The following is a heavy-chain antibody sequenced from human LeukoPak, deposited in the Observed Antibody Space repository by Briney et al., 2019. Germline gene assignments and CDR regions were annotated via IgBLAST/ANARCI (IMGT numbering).Heavy chain of an antibody. CDR3: AGSSGYYYDHDY. D-gene: IGHD3-22*01. Sequence: GASVKVSCKASGGTFSSYAISWVRQAPGQGLEWMGRIIPILGIANYAQKFQDRVTITADKSTSTAYMELSSLRSEDTAVYYCAGSSGYYYDHDYWGQGTLVTVSS. CDR1: GGTFSSYA. CDR2: IIPILGIA. V-gene: IGHV1-69*04. J-gene: IGHJ4*02.